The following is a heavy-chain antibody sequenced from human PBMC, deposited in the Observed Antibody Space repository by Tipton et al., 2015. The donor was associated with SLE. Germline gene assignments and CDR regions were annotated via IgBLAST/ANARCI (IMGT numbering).Heavy chain of an antibody. Sequence: TLSLTCTVSGVSISSYYWSWIRQPPGKGLEWIGYIYYSGSTNYNPSLKSRVTISLDTSKNQLSLKLTSVTAADTAVYYCARDNDCYYYMDVWGKGTTVTVSS. CDR3: ARDNDCYYYMDV. J-gene: IGHJ6*03. CDR2: IYYSGST. V-gene: IGHV4-59*01. CDR1: GVSISSYY.